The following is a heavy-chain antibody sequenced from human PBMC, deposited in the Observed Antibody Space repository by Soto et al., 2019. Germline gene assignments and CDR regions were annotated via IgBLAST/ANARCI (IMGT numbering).Heavy chain of an antibody. CDR3: ARDPSPTEITCFDS. D-gene: IGHD3-10*01. V-gene: IGHV4-4*02. J-gene: IGHJ5*01. Sequence: LSLTCTVSGGSISSSNWWNWVRQPPGKGLEWIGEIYHSGNTNYNPSLKSRVTISVDKSKNQFSLKLTSMTAADTAVYYCARDPSPTEITCFDSWGQGTLVTVSS. CDR1: GGSISSSNW. CDR2: IYHSGNT.